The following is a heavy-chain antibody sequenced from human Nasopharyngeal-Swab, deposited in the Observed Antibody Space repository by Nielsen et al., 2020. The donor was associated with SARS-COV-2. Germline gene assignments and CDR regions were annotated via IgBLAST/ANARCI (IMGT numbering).Heavy chain of an antibody. V-gene: IGHV1-3*01. CDR2: INAGNGNT. CDR1: GYTFTSYA. D-gene: IGHD3-3*01. CDR3: ARAVTIFGVVIPGGY. Sequence: ASVKVSCKASGYTFTSYAMHWVRQAPGQRLEWMGWINAGNGNTKYSQKFQGRVTITRDTSASTAYMELSSLRSEDTAVYYCARAVTIFGVVIPGGYWGQGTLVTASS. J-gene: IGHJ4*02.